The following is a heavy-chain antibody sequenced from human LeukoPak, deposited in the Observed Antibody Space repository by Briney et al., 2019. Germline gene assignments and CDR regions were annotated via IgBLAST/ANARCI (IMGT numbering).Heavy chain of an antibody. D-gene: IGHD3-22*01. V-gene: IGHV4-34*01. CDR2: INHSGST. Sequence: PSETLSLTCAVYGGSFSGYYWSWLRQPPGKGLEWIGEINHSGSTNYNPSLKSRVTISVDTSKNQFSLKVSTLTAADTAVYYCAPGGGYYDSSRYYSDDWGQGTLVAVSS. CDR1: GGSFSGYY. J-gene: IGHJ4*02. CDR3: APGGGYYDSSRYYSDD.